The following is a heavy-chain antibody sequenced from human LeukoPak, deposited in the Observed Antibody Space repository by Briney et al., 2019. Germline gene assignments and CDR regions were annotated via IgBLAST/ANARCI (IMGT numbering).Heavy chain of an antibody. J-gene: IGHJ3*02. V-gene: IGHV3-66*01. Sequence: GGSLRLSCAASGFTVSSNYMSWVRQAPGKGLEWVSVIYSGGSTYYADSVKGRFTISRDNSKNTLYLQMNSLRAEDTAVYYCARDTQWYDAFDIWGQGTMVTVSS. CDR1: GFTVSSNY. CDR3: ARDTQWYDAFDI. D-gene: IGHD2-15*01. CDR2: IYSGGST.